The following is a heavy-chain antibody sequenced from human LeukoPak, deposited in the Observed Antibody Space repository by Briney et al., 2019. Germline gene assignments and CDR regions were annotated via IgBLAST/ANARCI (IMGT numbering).Heavy chain of an antibody. CDR3: ARHGTVNALGAFDI. Sequence: SETLSLTCTVSGGSISSSSYYWGWIRQPPGKGLEWIGSIYYSGSTYYNPSLKSRVTISVDTSKNQFSLKLSPVTAADAAVYYCARHGTVNALGAFDIWGQGTMVTVSS. J-gene: IGHJ3*02. CDR2: IYYSGST. CDR1: GGSISSSSYY. V-gene: IGHV4-39*01. D-gene: IGHD6-13*01.